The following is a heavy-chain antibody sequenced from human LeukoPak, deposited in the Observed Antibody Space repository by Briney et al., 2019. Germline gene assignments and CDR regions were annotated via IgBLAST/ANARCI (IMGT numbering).Heavy chain of an antibody. J-gene: IGHJ4*02. V-gene: IGHV3-66*01. CDR3: ARARNPYGDYVPDY. D-gene: IGHD4-17*01. CDR1: GFTVSSNY. Sequence: GGSLRLSCAASGFTVSSNYMSWVRQAPGKGLEWVSVIHSGGSTYYADSVKGRFTISRDNSKNTLYLQMNSLRAEDTAVYYCARARNPYGDYVPDYWGQGTLVTVSS. CDR2: IHSGGST.